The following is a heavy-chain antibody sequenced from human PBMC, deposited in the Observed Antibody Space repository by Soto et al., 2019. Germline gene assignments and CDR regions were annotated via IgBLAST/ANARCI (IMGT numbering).Heavy chain of an antibody. CDR2: IIPTFGAT. V-gene: IGHV1-69*14. CDR1: GGTFRTTA. CDR3: ASDSRGYDAFDI. Sequence: QVQLVQSGAEVKKPGSSVKVSCIASGGTFRTTAINWVRLAPGQGLEWMGGIIPTFGATNYAQHFQGRVTITADKPTGTAYMKLSSLRSEDTGVYFCASDSRGYDAFDIWGQGTMVTVSS. D-gene: IGHD3-22*01. J-gene: IGHJ3*02.